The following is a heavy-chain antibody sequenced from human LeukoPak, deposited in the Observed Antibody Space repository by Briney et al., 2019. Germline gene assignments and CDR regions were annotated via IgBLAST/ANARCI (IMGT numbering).Heavy chain of an antibody. CDR3: ARDYAFDI. CDR2: VYYSGNT. J-gene: IGHJ3*02. V-gene: IGHV4-59*01. Sequence: SETLSLTCTVSGDSISSYYWSWIRQPPGKGLEWIGCVYYSGNTNYNPSLKSRVTISIDTSKNQFSLKLSSVTAADTAVYYCARDYAFDIWGQGTMVTVSS. CDR1: GDSISSYY.